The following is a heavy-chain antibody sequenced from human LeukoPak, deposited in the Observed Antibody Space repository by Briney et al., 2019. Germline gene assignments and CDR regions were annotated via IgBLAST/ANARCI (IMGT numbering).Heavy chain of an antibody. D-gene: IGHD2-21*01. CDR3: ASRVVVSLYYYGMDV. J-gene: IGHJ6*02. V-gene: IGHV3-53*01. Sequence: DSVKGRFTISRDNPKNTLYLQMNSLRAEDTAVYYCASRVVVSLYYYGMDVWGQGTTVTVSS.